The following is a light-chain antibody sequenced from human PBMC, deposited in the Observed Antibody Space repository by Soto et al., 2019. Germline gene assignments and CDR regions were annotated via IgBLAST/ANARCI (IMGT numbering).Light chain of an antibody. CDR2: GAS. CDR1: QTVSSNY. V-gene: IGKV3-20*01. CDR3: QQYTGPPTT. Sequence: EIIFTQSPDTLSLSPGERATLSCRASQTVSSNYLAWCQQRPGQAPRLLIYGASTRAAGIPDRFSGSGSGTDFTLNITRIETEDSAVYFCQQYTGPPTTFGQGTRLEIK. J-gene: IGKJ5*01.